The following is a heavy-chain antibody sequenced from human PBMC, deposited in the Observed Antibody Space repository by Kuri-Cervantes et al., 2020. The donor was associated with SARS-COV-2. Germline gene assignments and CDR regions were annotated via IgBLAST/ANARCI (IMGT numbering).Heavy chain of an antibody. CDR1: GYTFTGYY. Sequence: ASVKVSCKASGYTFTGYYMHWVRQAPGQGLEWMGWINPNSGSTNYAQKFQGRVTITRDTSISTAYMELSSLRSDDTAVYYCARAGLGGARRHGFDYWGQGTLVTVSS. CDR3: ARAGLGGARRHGFDY. J-gene: IGHJ4*02. CDR2: INPNSGST. V-gene: IGHV1-2*02. D-gene: IGHD2-21*01.